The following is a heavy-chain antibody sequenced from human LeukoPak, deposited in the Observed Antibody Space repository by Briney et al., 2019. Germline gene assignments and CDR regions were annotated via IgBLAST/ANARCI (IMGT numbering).Heavy chain of an antibody. CDR3: ASAVVPDLFDY. CDR1: GGSISCYY. V-gene: IGHV4-59*01. CDR2: IYYSGST. D-gene: IGHD2-2*01. J-gene: IGHJ4*02. Sequence: SETLSLTCTVSGGSISCYYWSWIRQPPGKGLEWIGYIYYSGSTNYNPSLKSRVTISVDTSKNQFSLKLSSVTAADTAVYYCASAVVPDLFDYWGQGTLVTVSS.